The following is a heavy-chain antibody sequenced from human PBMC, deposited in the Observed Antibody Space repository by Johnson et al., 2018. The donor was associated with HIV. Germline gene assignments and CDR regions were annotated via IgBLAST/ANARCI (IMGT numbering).Heavy chain of an antibody. CDR1: GFTFSSYA. D-gene: IGHD3-3*01. CDR3: ARGRGITIFGVVIADAFDI. J-gene: IGHJ3*02. V-gene: IGHV3-30-3*01. Sequence: QVQLVESGGGVVQPGRSLRLSCAASGFTFSSYAMHWVRQAPGKGLEWVAVISYDGSNKYYADSVKGRFTISRDNSKNTLYLQMNSLRAEDTALYYCARGRGITIFGVVIADAFDIWGQGTMVTVSS. CDR2: ISYDGSNK.